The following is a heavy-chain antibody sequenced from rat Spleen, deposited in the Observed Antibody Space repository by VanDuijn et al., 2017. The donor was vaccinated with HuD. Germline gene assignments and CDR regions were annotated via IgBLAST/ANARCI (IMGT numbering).Heavy chain of an antibody. CDR2: ITPSGGTT. CDR3: TTVERTYWYFDF. J-gene: IGHJ1*01. Sequence: EVQLVESGGGLVQPGRSLKLSCAASGFTFSNYDMAWVRQAPTKGLEWVASITPSGGTTYYRDSVKGRFTVSRDNAKSTLYLQMNSLRSEDTATYYCTTVERTYWYFDFWGPGTMVTVSA. CDR1: GFTFSNYD. V-gene: IGHV5-27*01.